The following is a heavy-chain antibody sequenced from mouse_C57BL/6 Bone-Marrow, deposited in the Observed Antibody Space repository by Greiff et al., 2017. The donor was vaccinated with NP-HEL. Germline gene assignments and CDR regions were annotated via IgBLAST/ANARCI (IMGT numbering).Heavy chain of an antibody. J-gene: IGHJ3*01. D-gene: IGHD3-2*02. V-gene: IGHV2-2*01. Sequence: VQLQQSGPGLVQPSQSLSITCTVSGFSLTSYGVHWVRQSPGKGLEWLGVIWSGGSTAYNAAIISRLSISKDNSMSQVFFKTNGLQADDTARYYCAREDSSDYAFAYWGQGTLVTVSA. CDR1: GFSLTSYG. CDR3: AREDSSDYAFAY. CDR2: IWSGGST.